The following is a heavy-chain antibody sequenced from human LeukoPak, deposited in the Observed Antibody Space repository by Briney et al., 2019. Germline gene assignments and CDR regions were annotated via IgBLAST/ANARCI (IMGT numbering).Heavy chain of an antibody. V-gene: IGHV3-21*01. CDR3: AELGITMIGGV. CDR2: ISSSSTYI. Sequence: GGSLRLSCAASGVILSSYWMTWVRQAPGKGLEWVSSISSSSTYIYYADSVKGRFTISRDNAKNSLYLQMNSLRAEDTAVYYCAELGITMIGGVWGKGTTVTISS. CDR1: GVILSSYW. D-gene: IGHD3-10*02. J-gene: IGHJ6*04.